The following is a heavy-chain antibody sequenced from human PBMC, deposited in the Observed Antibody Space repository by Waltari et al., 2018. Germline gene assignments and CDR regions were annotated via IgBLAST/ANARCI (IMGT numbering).Heavy chain of an antibody. D-gene: IGHD1-26*01. CDR3: ASRELLRVGYFDY. CDR1: GFTFSRYS. Sequence: EVQLVESGGGLVKPGGSLRLSCAASGFTFSRYSMNWVRQAPGKGLEWVSSISSSSSYIYYADSVKGRFTISRDNAKNSLYLQMNSLRAEDTAVYYCASRELLRVGYFDYWGQGTLVTVSS. J-gene: IGHJ4*02. V-gene: IGHV3-21*01. CDR2: ISSSSSYI.